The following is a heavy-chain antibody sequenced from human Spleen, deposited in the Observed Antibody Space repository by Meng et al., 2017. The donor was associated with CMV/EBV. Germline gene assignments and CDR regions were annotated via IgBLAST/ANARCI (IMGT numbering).Heavy chain of an antibody. Sequence: GGTFSSYTISWERQAPGQGLEWMGRIIPILGIANYAQKFQGRVTITADKSTSTAYMELSSLRSEDTAVYYCARDASIAARPLWYFDLWGRGTLVTVSS. D-gene: IGHD6-6*01. J-gene: IGHJ2*01. CDR2: IIPILGIA. CDR1: GGTFSSYT. V-gene: IGHV1-69*04. CDR3: ARDASIAARPLWYFDL.